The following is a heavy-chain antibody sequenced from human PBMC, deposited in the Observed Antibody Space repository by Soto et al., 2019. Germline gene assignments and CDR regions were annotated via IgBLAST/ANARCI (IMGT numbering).Heavy chain of an antibody. CDR2: IGTAGDT. J-gene: IGHJ6*03. Sequence: EVQLVESGGGLVQPGGSLRLSCAASGFTFSSYDMHWVRQATGKGLEWVSAIGTAGDTYYPGSVKGRFTISGENAKNSLYLQMNSLRAGDTAVYYCARGPAATQGYYYYYRDVWGKGTTVTVSS. CDR1: GFTFSSYD. V-gene: IGHV3-13*01. D-gene: IGHD2-2*01. CDR3: ARGPAATQGYYYYYRDV.